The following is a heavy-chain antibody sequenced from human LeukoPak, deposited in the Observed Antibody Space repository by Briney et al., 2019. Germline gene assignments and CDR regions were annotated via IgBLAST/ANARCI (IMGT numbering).Heavy chain of an antibody. CDR2: ITDSGGDT. J-gene: IGHJ4*02. D-gene: IGHD6-13*01. Sequence: GGSLRLSCAASGFTFNNYAMGWVRQAPGKGLEWVSAITDSGGDTYYADSVKGRFTISRDNSQNTLYFQMNSLRAEDTAVYYCPKGSAAARPYYFDYWGQGILVTVSS. CDR1: GFTFNNYA. CDR3: PKGSAAARPYYFDY. V-gene: IGHV3-23*01.